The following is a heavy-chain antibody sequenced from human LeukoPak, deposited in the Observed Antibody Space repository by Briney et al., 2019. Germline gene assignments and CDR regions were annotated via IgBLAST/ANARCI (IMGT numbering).Heavy chain of an antibody. CDR3: AKRYPISAVVTAAPFDY. CDR2: ISGSGGVT. Sequence: GGSLRLSCEASGFTFNNYAMSWVRQAPGKGLEWVSAISGSGGVTYYADSVKGRFTISRDNSKNTLYLQMNSLRAEDTAVYYCAKRYPISAVVTAAPFDYWGQGTLVTVSS. CDR1: GFTFNNYA. D-gene: IGHD2-21*02. J-gene: IGHJ4*02. V-gene: IGHV3-23*01.